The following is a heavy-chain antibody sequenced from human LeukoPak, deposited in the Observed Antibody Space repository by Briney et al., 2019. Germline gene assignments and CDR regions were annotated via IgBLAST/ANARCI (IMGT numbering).Heavy chain of an antibody. D-gene: IGHD5-12*01. J-gene: IGHJ6*02. Sequence: PGGSLRLSCIASGFTFGDYAMSWVRQAPGKGLEWVGFIRRKINGGTTEYAASVKGRFTISRDESKSIGYLQINSLKTEDTAVYYCTAYDPSDYYGMDVWGQGTTVTVS. V-gene: IGHV3-49*04. CDR2: IRRKINGGTT. CDR3: TAYDPSDYYGMDV. CDR1: GFTFGDYA.